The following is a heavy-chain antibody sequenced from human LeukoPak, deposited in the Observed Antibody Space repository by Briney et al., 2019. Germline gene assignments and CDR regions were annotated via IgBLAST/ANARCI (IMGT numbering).Heavy chain of an antibody. CDR1: GFTFSSNW. V-gene: IGHV3-74*01. D-gene: IGHD6-19*01. J-gene: IGHJ4*02. CDR2: INSDGSST. CDR3: GRAVAGRNFDY. Sequence: PGGSLRLSCAASGFTFSSNWMHWVRQAPGKGLVWVSRINSDGSSTTYADSVKGRFTVSRDNAKNTLYLQMNSLRADDTAVYYCGRAVAGRNFDYWGQGTLVTVSS.